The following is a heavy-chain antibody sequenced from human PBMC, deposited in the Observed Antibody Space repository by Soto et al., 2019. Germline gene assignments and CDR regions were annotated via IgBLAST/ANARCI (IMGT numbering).Heavy chain of an antibody. CDR2: INHSGST. J-gene: IGHJ4*02. V-gene: IGHV4-59*12. CDR3: ARAGGAAAGNFDY. Sequence: PSETLSLTCIVSGGSISSYYWSWIRQPPGKGLEWIGEINHSGSTNYNPSLKSRVTISVDTSKNQFSLKLSSVTAADTAVYYCARAGGAAAGNFDYWGQGTLVTVSS. D-gene: IGHD6-13*01. CDR1: GGSISSYY.